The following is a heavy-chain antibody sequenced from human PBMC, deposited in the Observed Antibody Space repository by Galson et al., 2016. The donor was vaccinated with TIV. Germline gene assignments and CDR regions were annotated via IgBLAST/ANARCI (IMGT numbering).Heavy chain of an antibody. D-gene: IGHD6-19*01. CDR3: AKGIGAGWKGPTLDY. CDR2: INWNSGRM. V-gene: IGHV3-9*01. J-gene: IGHJ4*02. CDR1: GFTFEDYA. Sequence: SLRLSCAASGFTFEDYAMHWVRQAPGKGLEWVSGINWNSGRMGYADSVKGRFTISRDNAKNSLYLQLNRLRGEDTALYYCAKGIGAGWKGPTLDYWGRGTLVSVSS.